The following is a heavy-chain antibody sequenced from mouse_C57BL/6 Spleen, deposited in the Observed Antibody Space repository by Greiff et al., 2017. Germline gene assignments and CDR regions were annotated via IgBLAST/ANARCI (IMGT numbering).Heavy chain of an antibody. Sequence: EVQLVESGGGLVKPGGSLKLSCAASGFTFSSYAMSWVRQTPEKRLEWVATISDGGSYTYYPDNVKGRFTISRDNAKNNLYLQMSHLKSEDTAMYYCARAILFDYWGQGTTLTVSS. CDR2: ISDGGSYT. CDR1: GFTFSSYA. CDR3: ARAILFDY. V-gene: IGHV5-4*01. J-gene: IGHJ2*01.